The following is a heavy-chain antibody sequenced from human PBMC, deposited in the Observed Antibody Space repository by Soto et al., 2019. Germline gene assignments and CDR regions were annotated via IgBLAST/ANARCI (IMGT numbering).Heavy chain of an antibody. J-gene: IGHJ4*02. CDR1: GGSISTSSYF. CDR2: VHYSGSA. Sequence: SETLSLTCSVSGGSISTSSYFWGWIRQPPGKGLEWIGAVHYSGSANYRSSLQSRVTISVDTSQNQFSLRLRSVTAADTAVYYCARHRWGSGSYSGLLDFWGQGALVTVSS. CDR3: ARHRWGSGSYSGLLDF. V-gene: IGHV4-39*01. D-gene: IGHD3-10*01.